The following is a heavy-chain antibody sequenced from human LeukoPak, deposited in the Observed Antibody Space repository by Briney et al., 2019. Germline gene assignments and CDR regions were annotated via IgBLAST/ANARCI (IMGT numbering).Heavy chain of an antibody. J-gene: IGHJ4*02. D-gene: IGHD3-16*02. CDR3: ARDKIVTFDY. CDR2: IYTSGST. V-gene: IGHV4-61*02. Sequence: TLSLTCTVSGNSISSGDNYWSWIRQPAGKGLEWIGRIYTSGSTNYNPSLKSRVTISGDTSKNQFSLKLSSVTAADTAVYYCARDKIVTFDYWGQGTLVTVSS. CDR1: GNSISSGDNY.